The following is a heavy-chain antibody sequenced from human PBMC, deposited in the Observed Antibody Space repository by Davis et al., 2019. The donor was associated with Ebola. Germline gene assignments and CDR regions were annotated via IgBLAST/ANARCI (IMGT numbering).Heavy chain of an antibody. V-gene: IGHV4-38-2*01. CDR2: FSYGDNT. Sequence: GSLRLSCAVSGYTLSDHHIDWIRQPPGKGLEWVGSFSYGDNTHYYNPSLKSRVTISVDTSKNQFSLKLSSVTAADTAVYYCARGLWGGSRDFDYWGQGTLVTVSS. J-gene: IGHJ4*02. D-gene: IGHD2-15*01. CDR1: GYTLSDHH. CDR3: ARGLWGGSRDFDY.